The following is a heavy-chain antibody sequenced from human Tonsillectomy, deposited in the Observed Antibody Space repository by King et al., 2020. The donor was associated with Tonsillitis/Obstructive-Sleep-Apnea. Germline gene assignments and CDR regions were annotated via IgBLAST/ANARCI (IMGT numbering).Heavy chain of an antibody. CDR1: GFSLSTSGVG. Sequence: TLKESGPTLVKPTQTLTLTCTFSGFSLSTSGVGVGWIRQPPGKALEWLALIYWDDDKRYSPSLKSRLTITKDTPKNQVDLTMTNMDPVDTATYYCAHTTTVTTPNAFDIWGQGTMVTVSS. CDR2: IYWDDDK. CDR3: AHTTTVTTPNAFDI. J-gene: IGHJ3*02. D-gene: IGHD4-17*01. V-gene: IGHV2-5*02.